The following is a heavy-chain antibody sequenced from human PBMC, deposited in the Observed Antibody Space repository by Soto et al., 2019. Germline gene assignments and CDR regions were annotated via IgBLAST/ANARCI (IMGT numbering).Heavy chain of an antibody. CDR2: ISSTGDTI. D-gene: IGHD3-10*01. CDR1: GFTFSSYA. CDR3: AKTGYYVSGTRAFDI. V-gene: IGHV3-23*01. Sequence: EVQLLESGGDLVQPGGSLRLSCAASGFTFSSYAMSWVRQAPGKGLEWVSGISSTGDTIYYADSVKGRFTISRDISKHTRYLQMSSLRAEDTAVSYCAKTGYYVSGTRAFDIWGQGTMVTVSS. J-gene: IGHJ3*02.